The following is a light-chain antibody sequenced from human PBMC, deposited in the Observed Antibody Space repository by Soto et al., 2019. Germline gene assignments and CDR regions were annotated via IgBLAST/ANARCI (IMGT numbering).Light chain of an antibody. Sequence: ESVLTQSPGTLSLSPGERATLSCRTSQSVIRNYLAWYQQTPGRSPRLLIYGASNRATGIPDRFSGSGSGTDFTLTISGLEAEDFAVYYCQKYATAPYTFGQGTRLAIK. V-gene: IGKV3-20*01. CDR2: GAS. J-gene: IGKJ2*01. CDR3: QKYATAPYT. CDR1: QSVIRNY.